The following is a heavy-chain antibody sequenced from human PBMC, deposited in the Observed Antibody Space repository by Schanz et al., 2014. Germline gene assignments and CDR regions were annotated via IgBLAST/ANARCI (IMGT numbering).Heavy chain of an antibody. Sequence: QVQLVESGGGLVKPGGSLRLSCAASGFIFSDYFMAWIRQPPGKGLEWVSYISSSSSTIHYADSVKGRFTISRDNSKNTLFLQMNSLRAEDTAVYYCARIGGSVFDYWAQGTLVTVSS. J-gene: IGHJ4*02. V-gene: IGHV3-11*01. CDR2: ISSSSSTI. CDR3: ARIGGSVFDY. D-gene: IGHD3-10*01. CDR1: GFIFSDYF.